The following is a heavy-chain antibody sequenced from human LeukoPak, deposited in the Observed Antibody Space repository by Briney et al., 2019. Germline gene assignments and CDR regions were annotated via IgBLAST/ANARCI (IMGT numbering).Heavy chain of an antibody. J-gene: IGHJ4*02. Sequence: PGGSLRLSCAASGFTVSSNYMSWVRRAPGKGLEWVSVIYSGGSTYYADSVKGRFTISRDNSKNTLYLQMNSLRAEDTAVYYCARGVAVAGRVYWGQGTLVTVSS. D-gene: IGHD6-19*01. V-gene: IGHV3-66*01. CDR3: ARGVAVAGRVY. CDR2: IYSGGST. CDR1: GFTVSSNY.